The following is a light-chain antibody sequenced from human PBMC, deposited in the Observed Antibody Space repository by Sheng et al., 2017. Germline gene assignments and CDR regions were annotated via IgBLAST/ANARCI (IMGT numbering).Light chain of an antibody. Sequence: DIQMTQSPSSLSASVGDTVTITCQASQLISNYLNWYQQKPGKAPKLLIYDASNLETGVPSRFTGSGFGTDFTFTISSLQPEDIAVYYCQQYDDLPLTFGPGTKVDI. CDR3: QQYDDLPLT. V-gene: IGKV1-33*01. J-gene: IGKJ3*01. CDR2: DAS. CDR1: QLISNY.